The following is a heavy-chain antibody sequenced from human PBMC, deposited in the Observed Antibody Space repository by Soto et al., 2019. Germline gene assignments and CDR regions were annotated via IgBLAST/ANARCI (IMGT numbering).Heavy chain of an antibody. CDR2: IIPIFNTT. V-gene: IGHV1-69*06. Sequence: QVQLVQSGAEVKTPGSSLKVSCTVSGSRFSNYVISWVRQAPGHGLEWLGRIIPIFNTTQYAQKFQGRVTITADKSTNIASLELSSLRSDDTAVYYCAREGRGKKAGYNGLVSLGYWGQGTLVTVSS. J-gene: IGHJ4*02. D-gene: IGHD2-2*02. CDR3: AREGRGKKAGYNGLVSLGY. CDR1: GSRFSNYV.